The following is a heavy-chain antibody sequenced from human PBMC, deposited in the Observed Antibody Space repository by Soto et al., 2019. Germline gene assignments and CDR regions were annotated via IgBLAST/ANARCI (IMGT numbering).Heavy chain of an antibody. CDR3: GRHTDQYGALDI. D-gene: IGHD2-2*01. V-gene: IGHV4-59*08. CDR2: ISYSGST. J-gene: IGHJ3*02. Sequence: LSLTCTVSGGSITNYSWTWIRQPPGKGLEWIGYISYSGSTNYNPSLKSRVTISVDTSKNQFSLKLSSVTAADTAVYYCGRHTDQYGALDIWGQGTMVTGSS. CDR1: GGSITNYS.